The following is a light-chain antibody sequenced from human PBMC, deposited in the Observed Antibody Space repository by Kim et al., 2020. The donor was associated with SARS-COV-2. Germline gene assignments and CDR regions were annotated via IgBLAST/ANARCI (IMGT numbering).Light chain of an antibody. CDR1: SSNIGSNY. CDR2: SNN. V-gene: IGLV1-47*02. Sequence: ELTQPPSASGTPGQRVTISCSGSSSNIGSNYVYWYQRLPGTAPKLLIYSNNQRPSGVPDRFSGSKSGTSASLAISGLRSEDEADYYCAAWDDSLSGWVFGGGTQLTVL. J-gene: IGLJ3*02. CDR3: AAWDDSLSGWV.